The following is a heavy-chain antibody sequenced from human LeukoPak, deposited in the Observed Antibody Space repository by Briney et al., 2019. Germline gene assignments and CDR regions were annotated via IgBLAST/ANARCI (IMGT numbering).Heavy chain of an antibody. J-gene: IGHJ4*02. D-gene: IGHD3-22*01. CDR1: EVTFSTYT. V-gene: IGHV3-21*06. Sequence: GGSLRLSCAASEVTFSTYTMTWVRQAPGKGLEWVSSISGSGNYIYYADSLKGRFTISRDNANNLLYLQMNSLRAEDTAVYYCAKDSSVYHYDSRSLDYWGLGTLVTVSS. CDR3: AKDSSVYHYDSRSLDY. CDR2: ISGSGNYI.